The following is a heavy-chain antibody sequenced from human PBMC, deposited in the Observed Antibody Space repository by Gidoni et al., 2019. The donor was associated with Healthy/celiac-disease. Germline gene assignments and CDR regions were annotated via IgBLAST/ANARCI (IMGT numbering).Heavy chain of an antibody. V-gene: IGHV3-23*01. Sequence: EVQRLGSGGGVVQPGGSWRLSCAASGFIFSSYAMSWVRQAPGEGLEWVSAISGSGGSTYYADSVKGRFTISRDNSKNTLYLQMNSLRAEDTAVYYCAKDSPLSSSWYPTSDYWGQGTLVTVSS. CDR2: ISGSGGST. CDR3: AKDSPLSSSWYPTSDY. D-gene: IGHD6-13*01. CDR1: GFIFSSYA. J-gene: IGHJ4*02.